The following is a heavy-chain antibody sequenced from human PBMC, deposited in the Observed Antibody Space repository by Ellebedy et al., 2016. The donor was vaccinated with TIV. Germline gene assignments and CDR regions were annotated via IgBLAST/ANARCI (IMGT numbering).Heavy chain of an antibody. CDR2: IVPILGTA. V-gene: IGHV1-69*10. Sequence: SVKVSCXASGGTFSSYAISWVRQAPGQGLEWMGGIVPILGTANYAQKFQGRVTITADKSTSTAYMELSSLRSEDTAVYYWARGTAMATPYYYYYGMDVWGQGTTVTVSS. D-gene: IGHD5-18*01. CDR1: GGTFSSYA. CDR3: ARGTAMATPYYYYYGMDV. J-gene: IGHJ6*02.